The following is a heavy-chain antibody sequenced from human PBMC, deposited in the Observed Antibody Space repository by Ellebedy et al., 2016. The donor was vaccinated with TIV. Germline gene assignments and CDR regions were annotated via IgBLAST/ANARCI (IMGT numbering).Heavy chain of an antibody. CDR2: IYSGGGT. CDR1: GFTVSSNY. CDR3: AKARRGDYVIFGMDV. Sequence: GESLKISCAASGFTVSSNYMSWVRQAPGKGLEWVSVIYSGGGTYYADSVKGRFTISRDNSKNTLYLQMNSLRAEDTAVYYCAKARRGDYVIFGMDVWGQGTTVTVSS. J-gene: IGHJ6*02. V-gene: IGHV3-53*01. D-gene: IGHD4-17*01.